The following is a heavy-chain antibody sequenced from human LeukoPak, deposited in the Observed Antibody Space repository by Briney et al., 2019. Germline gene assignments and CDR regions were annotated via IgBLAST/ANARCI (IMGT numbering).Heavy chain of an antibody. V-gene: IGHV5-51*01. CDR3: ARHQGGYIDY. D-gene: IGHD5-12*01. CDR1: GFHFSNYW. CDR2: IYPGDSES. Sequence: GESLKISCEGSGFHFSNYWIAWVRQLPGKGLEWMGIIYPGDSESRYSPSFEGQVTISVDKSISTAYLHWSSLKASDTAMYYCARHQGGYIDYWGQGTLVTVSS. J-gene: IGHJ4*02.